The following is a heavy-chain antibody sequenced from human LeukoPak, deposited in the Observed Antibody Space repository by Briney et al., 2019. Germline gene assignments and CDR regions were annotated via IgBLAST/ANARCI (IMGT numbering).Heavy chain of an antibody. V-gene: IGHV3-21*01. CDR3: ARDPYYDILTGLSDY. CDR1: GFTFSSYS. D-gene: IGHD3-9*01. J-gene: IGHJ4*02. Sequence: GGSLRLSCAASGFTFSSYSMNWVRQAPGKGLEWVSSISSSSSYIYYADSVKGRFTISRDNAKNSLYLQMSSLRAEDTAVYYCARDPYYDILTGLSDYWGQGTLVTVSS. CDR2: ISSSSSYI.